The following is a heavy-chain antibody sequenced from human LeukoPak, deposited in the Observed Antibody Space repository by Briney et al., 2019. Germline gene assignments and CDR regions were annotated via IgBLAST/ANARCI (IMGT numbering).Heavy chain of an antibody. Sequence: GGSLRLSCAASGFTFSSYAMHWVRQAPGKGLEWVAVISYDGSNKYYADSVEGRFTISRDNSKNTLYLQMNSLRAEDTAVYYCARVRGGYSYGYSDYWGQGTLVTVSS. J-gene: IGHJ4*02. CDR3: ARVRGGYSYGYSDY. V-gene: IGHV3-30-3*01. D-gene: IGHD5-18*01. CDR2: ISYDGSNK. CDR1: GFTFSSYA.